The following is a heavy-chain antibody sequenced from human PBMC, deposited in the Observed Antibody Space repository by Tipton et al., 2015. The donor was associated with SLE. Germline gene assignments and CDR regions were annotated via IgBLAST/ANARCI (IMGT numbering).Heavy chain of an antibody. J-gene: IGHJ2*01. CDR3: ARELYWYFDL. CDR2: IYYSGST. CDR1: GGSISSSNW. V-gene: IGHV4-4*02. Sequence: TLSLTCAVSGGSISSSNWWSWVRQPPGKGLEWFGEIYYSGSTYYNPSLKSRVTISVDTSKNQFSLKLSSVTAADTAVYYCARELYWYFDLWGRGTLVTVSS.